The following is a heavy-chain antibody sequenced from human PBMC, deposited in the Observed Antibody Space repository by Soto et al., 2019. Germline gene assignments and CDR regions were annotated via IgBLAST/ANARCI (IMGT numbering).Heavy chain of an antibody. Sequence: GGSLRLSCVVSGFSFSGSSIFWVRQATGKGLEWVSLMHRGGSTDNADSVKGRFTTSRDKSKNTLYLHMNGLRVEDTAVYYCARVNTTLVDHFDCWGQGTLVTVSS. V-gene: IGHV3-53*01. J-gene: IGHJ4*02. CDR3: ARVNTTLVDHFDC. CDR1: GFSFSGSS. CDR2: MHRGGST. D-gene: IGHD5-18*01.